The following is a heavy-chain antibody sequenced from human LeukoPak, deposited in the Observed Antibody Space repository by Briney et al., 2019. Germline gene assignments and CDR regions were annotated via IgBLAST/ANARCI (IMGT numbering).Heavy chain of an antibody. CDR1: GDSVSSNSAA. Sequence: SQTLSLTCAISGDSVSSNSAAWNWIRQSPSRGLEWLGRTYYRSKWYNDYAVSVKSRITINPDTSKNQFSLQLNSVTPEDTAVYYCARDRSGAYYYGSGSHRRPTVASSNGMDVWGQGTTVTVSS. D-gene: IGHD3-10*01. V-gene: IGHV6-1*01. CDR2: TYYRSKWYN. CDR3: ARDRSGAYYYGSGSHRRPTVASSNGMDV. J-gene: IGHJ6*01.